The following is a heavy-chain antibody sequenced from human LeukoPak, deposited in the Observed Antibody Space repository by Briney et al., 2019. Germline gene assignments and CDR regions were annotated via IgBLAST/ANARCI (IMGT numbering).Heavy chain of an antibody. Sequence: SETLSLTCAVYGGSFSGYYWSWIRQPPGKGLEWIGEIKHSGITNYNPSPKSRVTISVGTSKNQISLKLTSVTAADTAVYFCARGEIVGGFNPWGQGTLVTVSS. V-gene: IGHV4-34*01. D-gene: IGHD3-16*01. CDR2: IKHSGIT. CDR1: GGSFSGYY. CDR3: ARGEIVGGFNP. J-gene: IGHJ5*02.